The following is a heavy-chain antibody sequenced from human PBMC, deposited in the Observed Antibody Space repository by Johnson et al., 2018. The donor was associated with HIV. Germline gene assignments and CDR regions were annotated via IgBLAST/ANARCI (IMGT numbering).Heavy chain of an antibody. D-gene: IGHD3-22*01. Sequence: VQLVESGGGVVRPGGSLRLSCAASGFTVSSYYMSWVRQAPGKGLEWVANIKQDGSEKYYVDSVKGRFSISRDNSKNTLYLQMNSLRAEDTAVYYCARKDDTNAFDIWGQGTMVTVSS. CDR2: IKQDGSEK. J-gene: IGHJ3*02. V-gene: IGHV3-7*01. CDR1: GFTVSSYY. CDR3: ARKDDTNAFDI.